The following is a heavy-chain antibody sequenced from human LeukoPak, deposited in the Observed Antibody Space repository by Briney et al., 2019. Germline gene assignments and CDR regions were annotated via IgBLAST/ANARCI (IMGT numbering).Heavy chain of an antibody. D-gene: IGHD3-22*01. Sequence: PGGSLRLSCAASGFTFSSYWMHWVRQAPGKGLVWVSRINSDGSSTSYADSVKGRFTISRDNSRYTLYLEMNSLRAEDTAVYSCAREVGYHDNSAAFDIWGQGTTVIVSS. CDR3: AREVGYHDNSAAFDI. V-gene: IGHV3-74*01. CDR2: INSDGSST. CDR1: GFTFSSYW. J-gene: IGHJ3*02.